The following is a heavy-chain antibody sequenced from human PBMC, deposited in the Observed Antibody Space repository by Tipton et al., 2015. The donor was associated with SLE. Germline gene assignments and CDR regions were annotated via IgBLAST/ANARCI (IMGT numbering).Heavy chain of an antibody. Sequence: SLRLSCAASGFTFSSYGMHWVRQAPGKGLEWVAFIRYDGSNKYYADSVKGRFTISRDNSKNTLYLQMNSLRAEDTAVYYCAKDGPGVVRPRYFDLWGRGTLVTVSS. J-gene: IGHJ2*01. CDR2: IRYDGSNK. V-gene: IGHV3-30*02. CDR1: GFTFSSYG. CDR3: AKDGPGVVRPRYFDL. D-gene: IGHD2-21*01.